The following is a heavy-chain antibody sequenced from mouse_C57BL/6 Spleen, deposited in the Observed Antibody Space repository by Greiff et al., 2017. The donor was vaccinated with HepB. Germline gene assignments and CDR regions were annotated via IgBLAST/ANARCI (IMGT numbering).Heavy chain of an antibody. V-gene: IGHV5-17*01. Sequence: EVKLMESGGGLVKPGGSLKLSCAASGFTFSDYGMHWVRQAPEKGLEWVAYISSGSSTIYYADTVKGRFTISRDNAKNTLFLQMTSLRSEDTAMYYCARRDYYGSSPYWYFDVWGTGTTVTVSS. D-gene: IGHD1-1*01. J-gene: IGHJ1*03. CDR3: ARRDYYGSSPYWYFDV. CDR1: GFTFSDYG. CDR2: ISSGSSTI.